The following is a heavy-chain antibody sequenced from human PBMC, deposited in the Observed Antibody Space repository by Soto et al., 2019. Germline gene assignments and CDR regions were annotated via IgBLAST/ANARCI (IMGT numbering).Heavy chain of an antibody. CDR3: ARESYARIAHYYYYDMDV. CDR1: GFTFSSYW. V-gene: IGHV3-7*03. Sequence: GGSLRLSCAASGFTFSSYWMSWVRQAPGKGLEWVANIKQDGIKKYYVDSVKGRFTIARDNAKNALYLQMNSLRAEDTDVYYCARESYARIAHYYYYDMDVWGKGTTVTVSS. J-gene: IGHJ6*03. CDR2: IKQDGIKK.